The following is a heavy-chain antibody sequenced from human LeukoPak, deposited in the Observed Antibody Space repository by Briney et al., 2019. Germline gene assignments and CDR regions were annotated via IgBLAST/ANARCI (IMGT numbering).Heavy chain of an antibody. CDR2: IYYSGST. CDR3: ARGLAYCGGDCYPDAFDI. CDR1: GGSISSYY. J-gene: IGHJ3*02. V-gene: IGHV4-59*01. Sequence: SETLSLTCTVSGGSISSYYWSWIRQPPGKGLEWIGYIYYSGSTNYNPSLKSRVTISVDTSKNQFSLKLSCVTAADTAVYYCARGLAYCGGDCYPDAFDIWGQGTMVTVSS. D-gene: IGHD2-21*02.